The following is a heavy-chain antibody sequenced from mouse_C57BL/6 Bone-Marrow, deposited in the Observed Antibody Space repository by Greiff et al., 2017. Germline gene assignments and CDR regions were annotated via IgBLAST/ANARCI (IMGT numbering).Heavy chain of an antibody. V-gene: IGHV1-31*01. CDR1: GYSFTGYY. Sequence: EVKLVESGPELVKPGASVKISCKASGYSFTGYYMHWVKQSHGNILDWIGYIYPYNGVSSYNQKFKGKATLAVDKSSSTADMELRSLTSEDSSVYYSARWGKHGPYFDYWGQGTTLTVSS. D-gene: IGHD1-1*02. CDR2: IYPYNGVS. CDR3: ARWGKHGPYFDY. J-gene: IGHJ2*01.